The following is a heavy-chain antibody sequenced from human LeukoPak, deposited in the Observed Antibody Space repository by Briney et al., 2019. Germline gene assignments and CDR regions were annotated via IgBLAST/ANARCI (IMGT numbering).Heavy chain of an antibody. J-gene: IGHJ4*02. CDR2: INWNGGSV. CDR3: AKDVYNYYDTSGYYS. CDR1: GFSFDDYA. D-gene: IGHD3-22*01. V-gene: IGHV3-9*01. Sequence: GGPLRLSCVASGFSFDDYAMHWVRQAPGKGLEWVSGINWNGGSVGYAHSVKGRFTISRDNAENSLYLQMNSLRAEDTALYYCAKDVYNYYDTSGYYSWGQGTQVTVSS.